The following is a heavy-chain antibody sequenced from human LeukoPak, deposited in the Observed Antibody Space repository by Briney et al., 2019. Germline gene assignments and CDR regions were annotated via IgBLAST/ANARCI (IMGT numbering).Heavy chain of an antibody. Sequence: SETLSLTCTVSGDSISDYYWSWIRQSPGKGLEWIGYIYYSGSTNYNPSLKSRVTISVDTSKNQFSLQLTSVTAADTAVYYCARDRREDYFDYWGQGTLVTVSS. V-gene: IGHV4-59*01. CDR2: IYYSGST. D-gene: IGHD1-26*01. CDR3: ARDRREDYFDY. CDR1: GDSISDYY. J-gene: IGHJ4*02.